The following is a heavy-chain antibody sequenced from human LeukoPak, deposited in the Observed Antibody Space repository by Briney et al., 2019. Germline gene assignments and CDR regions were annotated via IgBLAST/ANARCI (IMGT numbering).Heavy chain of an antibody. CDR3: ARETLTPSRWFDP. CDR1: GDSINSNNYY. D-gene: IGHD4-17*01. Sequence: SETLSLTCTVSGDSINSNNYYWGWIRQPPEKGLEWIGYIYYSGSTYYNPSLKSRVTISVDTSKNQFSLKLSSVTAADTAVYYCARETLTPSRWFDPWGQGTLVTVSS. V-gene: IGHV4-30-4*08. J-gene: IGHJ5*02. CDR2: IYYSGST.